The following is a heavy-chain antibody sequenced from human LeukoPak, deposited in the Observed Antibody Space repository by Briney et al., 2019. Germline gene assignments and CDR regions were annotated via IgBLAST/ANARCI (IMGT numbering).Heavy chain of an antibody. D-gene: IGHD3-3*01. J-gene: IGHJ4*02. CDR1: GGTFTSYA. Sequence: SGKLSCKASGGTFTSYAISWGRQAPGQGLEWMGGIIPIFGTANYAQKFQGRVTITADESTSTAYMELSSLRSEDTAVYYCARDRWSGYRSYYFDYWGQGTLVTVSS. CDR2: IIPIFGTA. V-gene: IGHV1-69*13. CDR3: ARDRWSGYRSYYFDY.